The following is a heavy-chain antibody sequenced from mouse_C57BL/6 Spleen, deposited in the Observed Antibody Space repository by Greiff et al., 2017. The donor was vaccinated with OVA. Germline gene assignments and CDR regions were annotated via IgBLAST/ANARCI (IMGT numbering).Heavy chain of an antibody. V-gene: IGHV1-69*01. CDR3: ARGILLRHYFDY. J-gene: IGHJ2*01. D-gene: IGHD1-2*01. CDR2: IDPSDSYT. CDR1: GYTFTSYW. Sequence: QVQLQQSGAELVMPGASVKLSCKASGYTFTSYWMHWVKQRPGQGLEWIGEIDPSDSYTNYNQKFKGKSTLTVDKSSSTAYMQLSSLTSEDSAVYYCARGILLRHYFDYWGQGTTLTVSS.